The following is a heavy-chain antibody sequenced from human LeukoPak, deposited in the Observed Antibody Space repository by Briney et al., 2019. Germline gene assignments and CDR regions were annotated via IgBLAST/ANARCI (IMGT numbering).Heavy chain of an antibody. D-gene: IGHD2-2*01. V-gene: IGHV3-33*05. J-gene: IGHJ3*02. CDR2: ISYDGSNK. CDR1: GFTFSSYG. CDR3: AKALDIVVVPAATAFDI. Sequence: PGGSLRLSCAASGFTFSSYGMHWVRQAPGKGLEWVAVISYDGSNKYYADSVKGRFTISRDNSKNTLYLQMNSLRAEDTAVYYCAKALDIVVVPAATAFDIWGQGTMVTVSS.